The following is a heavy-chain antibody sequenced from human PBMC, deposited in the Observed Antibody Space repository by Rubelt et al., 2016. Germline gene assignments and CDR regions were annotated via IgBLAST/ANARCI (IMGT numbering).Heavy chain of an antibody. CDR1: GGTFSSYA. CDR2: ISAYNGNT. D-gene: IGHD1/OR15-1a*01. J-gene: IGHJ3*02. Sequence: QVQLVQSGAEVKKPGSSVKVSCKASGGTFSSYAISWVRQAPGQGLEWMGWISAYNGNTNYAQKLQGRVTMTRDTSTSTAYMELRSLRSDDTAVYYCARVFQAGTQAFDIWGQGTMVTVSS. V-gene: IGHV1-18*01. CDR3: ARVFQAGTQAFDI.